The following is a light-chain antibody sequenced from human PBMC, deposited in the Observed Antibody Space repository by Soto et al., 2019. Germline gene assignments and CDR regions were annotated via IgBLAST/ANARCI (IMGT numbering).Light chain of an antibody. CDR2: GAS. J-gene: IGKJ4*01. Sequence: MMMTQSPATLSVSPGERVTLSCRASHSFNSHVAWYQQKPGQAPRLLLYGASTRATGIPVRFSGSGSGTEFILTISSLQSEDFAVYYCQQYSKWPLTFGGGTKVDI. V-gene: IGKV3-15*01. CDR3: QQYSKWPLT. CDR1: HSFNSH.